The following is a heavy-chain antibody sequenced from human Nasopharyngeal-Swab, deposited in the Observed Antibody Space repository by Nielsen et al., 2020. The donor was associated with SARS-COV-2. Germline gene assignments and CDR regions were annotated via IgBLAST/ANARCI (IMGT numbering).Heavy chain of an antibody. CDR3: ARHPMVRGVIQRLWSRSWFGP. V-gene: IGHV3-9*01. CDR2: IRWNSCSI. J-gene: IGHJ5*02. D-gene: IGHD3-10*01. CDR1: GFTFDDYA. Sequence: SLKISCAASGFTFDDYAMHWVRQAPGKGLEWVSGIRWNSCSIGFADSVKGRFTISRDNAKNSLYLQMNSLRAEDTAVYYCARHPMVRGVIQRLWSRSWFGPWGQGTLVTVSS.